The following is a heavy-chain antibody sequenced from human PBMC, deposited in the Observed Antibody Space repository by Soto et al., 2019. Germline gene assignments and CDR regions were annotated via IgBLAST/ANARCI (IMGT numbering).Heavy chain of an antibody. V-gene: IGHV3-48*02. Sequence: EVQLVESGGGLVQPGGSLRLSCKASGFTFSYYSLNWVRQGPGKGLEWIAHINSGSSTINYADSVRSRFTISRDDAKDSLSLQMNSLSDEDTAIYSIVTNLTVGVIHKPVDYWGQGTLVTVSS. CDR1: GFTFSYYS. CDR3: VTNLTVGVIHKPVDY. CDR2: INSGSSTI. D-gene: IGHD3-22*01. J-gene: IGHJ4*02.